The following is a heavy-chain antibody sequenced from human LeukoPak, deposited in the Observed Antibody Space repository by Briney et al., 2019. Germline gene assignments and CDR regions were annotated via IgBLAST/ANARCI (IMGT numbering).Heavy chain of an antibody. J-gene: IGHJ5*01. CDR1: GGSVSSGSYF. Sequence: SETLSLTCTVSGGSVSSGSYFWTWIRQPPGKGLECIGYISDSRSTNYNPSLKSRLTISVDTSKNQFSLKLNSVTAADTAVYYCARDTVRGDGYNYDSWGQGTLVTVSS. CDR3: ARDTVRGDGYNYDS. V-gene: IGHV4-61*01. D-gene: IGHD5-24*01. CDR2: ISDSRST.